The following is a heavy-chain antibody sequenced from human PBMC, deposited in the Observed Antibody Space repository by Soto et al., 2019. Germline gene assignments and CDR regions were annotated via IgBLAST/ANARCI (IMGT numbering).Heavy chain of an antibody. J-gene: IGHJ4*02. CDR3: ARAVLGSEPVPLAYCGGDCYSSLFDY. V-gene: IGHV4-31*03. D-gene: IGHD2-21*02. Sequence: QVQLQESGPGLVKPSQTLSLTCTVSGGSISSGGYYWSWIRQHPGKGLEWIGYIYYSGSTYYNPSLKSRVTISVDTSKNQFSLKLSSVTAADTAVYYCARAVLGSEPVPLAYCGGDCYSSLFDYWGQGTLVTVSS. CDR1: GGSISSGGYY. CDR2: IYYSGST.